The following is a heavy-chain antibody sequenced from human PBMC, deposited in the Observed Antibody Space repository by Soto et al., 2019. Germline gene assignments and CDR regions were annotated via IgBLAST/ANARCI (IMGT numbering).Heavy chain of an antibody. CDR2: IIPIFGTA. J-gene: IGHJ5*02. Sequence: QVQLVQSGAEVKKPGSSVKVSCKASGGTFSSYAISWVRQAPGQGLEWMGGIIPIFGTANYAQKFQGRVTITADKSTGTAYMELSSLRSEDTAVYYCASTGYCSGCNWFDPWGQGTLVTVSS. V-gene: IGHV1-69*06. D-gene: IGHD2-15*01. CDR3: ASTGYCSGCNWFDP. CDR1: GGTFSSYA.